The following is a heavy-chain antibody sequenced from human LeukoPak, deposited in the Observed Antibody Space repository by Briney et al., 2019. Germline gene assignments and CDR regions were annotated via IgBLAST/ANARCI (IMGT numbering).Heavy chain of an antibody. V-gene: IGHV1-18*01. CDR1: GYTFTSYA. D-gene: IGHD6-6*01. J-gene: IGHJ5*02. Sequence: GASVKVSCKASGYTFTSYAISWVRQAPGQGLGCMGWISAYNGNTYYAQNFQGRVTMTADTSTSTAYMELRSLRSDDTAVYYCARVSYNWFDPWGQGTLLTVSS. CDR2: ISAYNGNT. CDR3: ARVSYNWFDP.